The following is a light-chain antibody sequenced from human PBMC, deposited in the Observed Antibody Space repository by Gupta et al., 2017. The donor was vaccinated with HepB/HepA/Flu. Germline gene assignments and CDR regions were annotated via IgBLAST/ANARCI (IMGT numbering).Light chain of an antibody. J-gene: IGKJ1*01. CDR3: RQYYSYPST. V-gene: IGKV1-8*01. CDR2: AAS. CDR1: QGINSY. Sequence: AIRMTQSPSSFSASTGDRVTITCRASQGINSYLAWYQQKPGKAPKLLIYAASTLQSGVPSRFSGSGSGTDFTLTISCLQSEDFATYYCRQYYSYPSTFGQGTKVEIK.